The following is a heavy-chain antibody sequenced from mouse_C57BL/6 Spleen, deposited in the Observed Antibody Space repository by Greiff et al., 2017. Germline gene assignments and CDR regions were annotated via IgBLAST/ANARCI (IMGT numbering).Heavy chain of an antibody. D-gene: IGHD4-1*01. CDR2: INPNNGGT. J-gene: IGHJ4*01. CDR3: ARSTGTIAMDY. V-gene: IGHV1-18*01. Sequence: EVKVVESGPELVKPGASVKIPCKASGYTFTDYNMDWVKQSHGKSLEWIGDINPNNGGTIYNQKFKGKATLTVDKSSSTAYMELRSLTSEDTAVYYCARSTGTIAMDYWGQGTSVTVSS. CDR1: GYTFTDYN.